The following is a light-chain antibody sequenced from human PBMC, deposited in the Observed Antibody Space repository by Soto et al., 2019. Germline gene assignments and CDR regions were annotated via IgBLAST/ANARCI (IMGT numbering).Light chain of an antibody. CDR3: QCYDSLRT. CDR2: GAS. Sequence: EIVLTQSPGTLSLSPGERATLSCRASQSVRSNFLAWYQQKPGQAPRLLIYGASNRATGIPDRFSGSGSGTDFTLTITRLEPEDFAMYYCQCYDSLRTFGQGTKVEI. J-gene: IGKJ1*01. V-gene: IGKV3-20*01. CDR1: QSVRSNF.